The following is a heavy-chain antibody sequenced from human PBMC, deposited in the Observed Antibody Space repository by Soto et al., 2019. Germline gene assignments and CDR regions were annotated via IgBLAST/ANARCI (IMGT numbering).Heavy chain of an antibody. CDR2: ISTSGDRT. Sequence: EVQLLESGGDLVQPGGSLRLSCAASGFTFSTFVMNWVRQAPGEGLEWLSAISTSGDRTYYADSVKGRFTIPRDNCKNTLYLQMDRRGFEDRGVNYGWKNYNGGGGGPNWFDPWGQGTLVTVSS. CDR3: WKNYNGGGGGPNWFDP. J-gene: IGHJ5*02. V-gene: IGHV3-23*01. D-gene: IGHD1-7*01. CDR1: GFTFSTFV.